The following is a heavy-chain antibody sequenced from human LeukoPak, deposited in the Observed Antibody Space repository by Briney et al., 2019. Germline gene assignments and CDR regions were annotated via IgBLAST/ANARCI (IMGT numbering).Heavy chain of an antibody. Sequence: PGGSLRLSCAASGFTFSSYGMSWVRQPPGKGLEWIGSIYYSGSTYYNPSLKSRVTISVDTSKNQFSLKLTSVTAPDTAVYYCASEHYDFWSGYLTPPSDYWGQGTLVTVSS. D-gene: IGHD3-3*01. CDR1: GFTFSSYG. CDR3: ASEHYDFWSGYLTPPSDY. J-gene: IGHJ4*02. CDR2: IYYSGST. V-gene: IGHV4-39*02.